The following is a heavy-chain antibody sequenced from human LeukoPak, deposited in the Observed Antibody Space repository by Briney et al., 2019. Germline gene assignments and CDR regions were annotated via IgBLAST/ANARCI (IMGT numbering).Heavy chain of an antibody. V-gene: IGHV1-2*02. D-gene: IGHD3-3*01. CDR1: GYTFTGYY. CDR3: AREGGYYDFWGGYYTGRGYNWFDP. Sequence: ASVKVSCKASGYTFTGYYMHWVRQAPGQGLEWMGWINPNSGGTNYAQKFQGRVTMTRDTSISTAYMELSRLRSDDTAVYYCAREGGYYDFWGGYYTGRGYNWFDPWGQGTLVTVSS. J-gene: IGHJ5*02. CDR2: INPNSGGT.